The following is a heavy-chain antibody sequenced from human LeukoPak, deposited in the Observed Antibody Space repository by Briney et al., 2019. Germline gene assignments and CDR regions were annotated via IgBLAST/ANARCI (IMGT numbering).Heavy chain of an antibody. CDR2: IYYSGST. CDR1: GGSISSYY. J-gene: IGHJ4*02. D-gene: IGHD2-15*01. Sequence: SETLSLTCTVSGGSISSYYWSWIRQPPGKGLEWIGYIYYSGSTNYNPSLKSRVTISVDTSKNQFSLKLSSVTAADTAVYYCARRYCSGGSCYSSFDYWGQGTLVTVSS. V-gene: IGHV4-59*01. CDR3: ARRYCSGGSCYSSFDY.